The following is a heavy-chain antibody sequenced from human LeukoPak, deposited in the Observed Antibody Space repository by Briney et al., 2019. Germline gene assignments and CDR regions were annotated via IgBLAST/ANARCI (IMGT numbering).Heavy chain of an antibody. Sequence: ASVKVSCKASGYTFTSYGISWVRQAPGQGLEWMGWISAYNGNTNYAQKLQGRVTMTTDTSTSTAYMELRSLRSDDTAVYYCARRYFDWLPTGLDYWGQGTLVTVSP. CDR2: ISAYNGNT. CDR3: ARRYFDWLPTGLDY. D-gene: IGHD3-9*01. J-gene: IGHJ4*02. CDR1: GYTFTSYG. V-gene: IGHV1-18*01.